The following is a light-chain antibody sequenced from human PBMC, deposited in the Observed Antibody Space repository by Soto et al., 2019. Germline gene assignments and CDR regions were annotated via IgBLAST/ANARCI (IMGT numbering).Light chain of an antibody. J-gene: IGLJ3*02. V-gene: IGLV1-40*01. CDR1: SSNLGAGYD. CDR3: QAYDYSLTASV. CDR2: GNR. Sequence: QTVVTQPPSVSGAPGQRVTIPCTGNSSNLGAGYDVHWYQQLPGTAPKLVIYGNRNRPSGVPERFSGSKSGTSASLAITGLQAEDEGDYYCQAYDYSLTASVLGGGTQLTVL.